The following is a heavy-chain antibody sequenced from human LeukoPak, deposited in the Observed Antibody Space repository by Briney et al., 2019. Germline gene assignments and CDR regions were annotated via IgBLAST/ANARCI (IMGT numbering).Heavy chain of an antibody. Sequence: PGGSLRLSCAASGFSFDDYHMHWVRQAPGKGLEWVSLINEDGGKTFYADSVRGRFTISRDNSKNSLYLQMNSLRTEDTALYYCAKEIDTLGTNAFDIWGQGTIVTVSS. D-gene: IGHD2-15*01. V-gene: IGHV3-43*02. CDR3: AKEIDTLGTNAFDI. CDR1: GFSFDDYH. CDR2: INEDGGKT. J-gene: IGHJ3*02.